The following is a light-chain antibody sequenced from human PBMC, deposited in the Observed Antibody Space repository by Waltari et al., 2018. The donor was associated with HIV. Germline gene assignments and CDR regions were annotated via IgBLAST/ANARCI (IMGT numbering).Light chain of an antibody. CDR1: NLGDKY. Sequence: SYQVTQPPPVSVSPGQTPSITCSGANLGDKYPCWYQQRPGQSPVLVIYQDRTRPSAIPERFSGSNSGNTATLTISGTQAMDEADYYCQAWDSSTEVFGGGTKLTVL. CDR3: QAWDSSTEV. CDR2: QDR. V-gene: IGLV3-1*01. J-gene: IGLJ2*01.